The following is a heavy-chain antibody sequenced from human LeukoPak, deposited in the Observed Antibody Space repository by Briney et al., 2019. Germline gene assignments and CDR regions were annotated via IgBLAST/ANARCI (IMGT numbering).Heavy chain of an antibody. CDR1: GYTFTDYF. D-gene: IGHD2-15*01. J-gene: IGHJ4*02. V-gene: IGHV1-2*02. CDR3: ARGDPLGYCSDNCYSFDY. Sequence: ASVKVSCKASGYTFTDYFLHWVRQAPGQGLEWMGWINPTSGATYYAQKFQGRVTMTRDRSINTAYMELSRLNSDDMAVYYCARGDPLGYCSDNCYSFDYWGQGTLVTVSS. CDR2: INPTSGAT.